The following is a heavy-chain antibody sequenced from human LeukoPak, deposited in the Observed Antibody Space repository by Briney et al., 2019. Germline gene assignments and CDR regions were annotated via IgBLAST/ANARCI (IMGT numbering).Heavy chain of an antibody. V-gene: IGHV3-74*03. D-gene: IGHD6-13*01. CDR2: ISDDGSIT. J-gene: IGHJ3*02. CDR3: ASTTYSSSWYDAFDI. CDR1: GFTFSRDW. Sequence: GGSLRLSCAASGFTFSRDWMHWVRQAPGKGLVWVSRISDDGSITTYADSVQGRFTISRDNAKNSLYLQMNSLRAEDTALYYCASTTYSSSWYDAFDIWGQGTMVTVSS.